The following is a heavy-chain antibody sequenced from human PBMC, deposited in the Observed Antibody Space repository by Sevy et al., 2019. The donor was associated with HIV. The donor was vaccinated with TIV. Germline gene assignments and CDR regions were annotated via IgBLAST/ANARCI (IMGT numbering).Heavy chain of an antibody. CDR1: GFTFSSYG. V-gene: IGHV3-33*01. CDR3: AMNYYDSSGSSFFLDD. J-gene: IGHJ4*02. Sequence: GGSLRLSCAASGFTFSSYGMHWVRQAPGKGLEWVAVIWYDGSNKYYADSVKGRFTISRDNSKNTLYLQMNSLRAEDTAGYYCAMNYYDSSGSSFFLDDWGQGTMVTVSS. CDR2: IWYDGSNK. D-gene: IGHD3-22*01.